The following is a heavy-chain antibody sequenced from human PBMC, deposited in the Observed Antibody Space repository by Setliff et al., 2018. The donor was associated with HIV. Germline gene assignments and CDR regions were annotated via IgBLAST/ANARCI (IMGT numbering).Heavy chain of an antibody. CDR2: IFHNGTI. Sequence: PSQTLSLPCAVSGGALSGYSWSWIRQPPGKGLEWIGEIFHNGTIKYSPSLKSRVALSIDTSKSQISLTLTSLTTADTAVYYCGRGPRIVGASWAVIDYWGQGKPVTVSS. CDR1: GGALSGYS. J-gene: IGHJ4*02. CDR3: GRGPRIVGASWAVIDY. D-gene: IGHD1-26*01. V-gene: IGHV4-34*01.